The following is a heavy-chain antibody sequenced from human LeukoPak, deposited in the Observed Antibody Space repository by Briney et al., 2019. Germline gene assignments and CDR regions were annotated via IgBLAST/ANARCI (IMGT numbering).Heavy chain of an antibody. J-gene: IGHJ4*02. D-gene: IGHD3-22*01. CDR3: AKDMHYYDSSGYYDY. V-gene: IGHV3-9*01. Sequence: PGGSLRLSCAASGFTFDDYAMHWVRQAPGKGLEWVSGISWNSGSIGYADSVKGRFTISRDNAKNSLYLQMNSLRAEDTALYYCAKDMHYYDSSGYYDYWGQGTVVTVSS. CDR2: ISWNSGSI. CDR1: GFTFDDYA.